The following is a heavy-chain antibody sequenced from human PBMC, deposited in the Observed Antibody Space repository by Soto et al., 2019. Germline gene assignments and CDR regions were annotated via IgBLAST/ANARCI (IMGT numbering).Heavy chain of an antibody. V-gene: IGHV1-3*05. Sequence: QVQLVQSGAEEKKPGALVKVSCKASGYTFTNYATHWVRQAPGQRLEWMGWINAGNGNTKYSQKFQGRVTITRDTSASTAYMELSSLRSEDTAVYYCARVSGYYLPDYWGQGTLVTVSS. J-gene: IGHJ4*02. D-gene: IGHD5-12*01. CDR3: ARVSGYYLPDY. CDR2: INAGNGNT. CDR1: GYTFTNYA.